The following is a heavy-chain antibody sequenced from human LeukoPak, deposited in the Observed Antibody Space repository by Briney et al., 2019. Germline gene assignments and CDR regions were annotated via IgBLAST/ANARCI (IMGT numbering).Heavy chain of an antibody. Sequence: TSSETLSLTCTVSGGSISSGGYYWSWIRQHPGKGLEWIGYIYYSGSTYYNPSLESRVTLSTDTSKNRFSLRLSSVTAADTAVYYCARTLSARDWFDPRGQGTLVTVSS. V-gene: IGHV4-31*03. D-gene: IGHD3-3*02. J-gene: IGHJ5*02. CDR3: ARTLSARDWFDP. CDR1: GGSISSGGYY. CDR2: IYYSGST.